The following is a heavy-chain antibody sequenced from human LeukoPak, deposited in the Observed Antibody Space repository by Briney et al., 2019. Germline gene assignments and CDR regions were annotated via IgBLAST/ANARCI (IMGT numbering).Heavy chain of an antibody. V-gene: IGHV1-69*13. CDR2: IIPIFGTA. D-gene: IGHD6-6*01. CDR1: GYTFTSYD. J-gene: IGHJ6*02. CDR3: ARDLEYSSSESYYYYGMDV. Sequence: GASVKVSCKASGYTFTSYDINWVRQAPGQGLEWMGGIIPIFGTANYAQKFQGRVTITADESTSTAYMELSSLRSEDTAVYYCARDLEYSSSESYYYYGMDVWGQGTTVTVSS.